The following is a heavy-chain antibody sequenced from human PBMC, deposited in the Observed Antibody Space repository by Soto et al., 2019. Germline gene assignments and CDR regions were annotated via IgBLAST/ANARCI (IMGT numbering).Heavy chain of an antibody. D-gene: IGHD6-19*01. CDR3: AKGEQWLDSSIY. J-gene: IGHJ4*02. V-gene: IGHV3-21*01. CDR1: GFTFSSYS. Sequence: GSLRLPCAASGFTFSSYSMNWVRQAPGKGLEWVSSISSSSSYIYYADSVKGRFTISRDNAKNSLYLQMNSLRAEDTAVYYCAKGEQWLDSSIYWGQGTLVTVSS. CDR2: ISSSSSYI.